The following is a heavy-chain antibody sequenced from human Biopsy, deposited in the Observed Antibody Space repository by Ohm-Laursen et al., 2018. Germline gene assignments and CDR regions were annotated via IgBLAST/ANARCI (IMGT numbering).Heavy chain of an antibody. CDR2: IDVLDYNT. CDR1: GFTFNTYS. Sequence: SLRLSCAASGFTFNTYSMHWVRQAPGKGLEWVSHIDVLDYNTYYVDSVRGRFTISRDNSKEMVYLQINSLRADDTAVYYCARHAPSYSGSYWRYFDLWGRGTLVTVSS. CDR3: ARHAPSYSGSYWRYFDL. V-gene: IGHV3-23*01. J-gene: IGHJ2*01. D-gene: IGHD1-26*01.